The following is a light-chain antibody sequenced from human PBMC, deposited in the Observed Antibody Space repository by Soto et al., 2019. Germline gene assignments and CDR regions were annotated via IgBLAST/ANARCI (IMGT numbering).Light chain of an antibody. CDR1: PSVTNY. CDR3: QQRNIWPPVT. CDR2: GAF. V-gene: IGKV3-11*01. Sequence: EIVLTQSPATLSLSPGERATLYCRASPSVTNYLAWYQQKPGQAPRLLIYGAFNRATGIPARFSGSGSGTDFTLTISSLEPEDFAVYYCQQRNIWPPVTFGQGTRLEIK. J-gene: IGKJ5*01.